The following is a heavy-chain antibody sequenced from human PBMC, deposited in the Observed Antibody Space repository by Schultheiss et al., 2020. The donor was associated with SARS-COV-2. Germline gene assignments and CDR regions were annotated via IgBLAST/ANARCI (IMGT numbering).Heavy chain of an antibody. CDR1: GGSISSGGYY. CDR3: ASHAYCGGDCYSGFFDY. CDR2: IYYSGST. J-gene: IGHJ4*02. D-gene: IGHD2-21*02. V-gene: IGHV4-31*03. Sequence: SQTLSLTCTVSGGSISSGGYYWSWIRQHPGKGLEWIGYIYYSGSTNYNPSLKSRVTISVDTSKNQFSLKLSSVTAADTAVYYCASHAYCGGDCYSGFFDYWGQGTLVTVSS.